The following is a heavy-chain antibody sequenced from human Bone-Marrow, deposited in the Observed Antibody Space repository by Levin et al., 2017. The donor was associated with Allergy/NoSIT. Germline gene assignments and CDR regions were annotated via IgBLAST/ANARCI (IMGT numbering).Heavy chain of an antibody. D-gene: IGHD4-23*01. CDR2: ISSSGWSR. V-gene: IGHV3-23*01. J-gene: IGHJ4*02. CDR3: VKLIKDYGGNSPGGSFDY. CDR1: GFTFSNYA. Sequence: ASVKVSCAASGFTFSNYAMSWVRQAPGKGLEWVSGISSSGWSRYYADSVKGRFTISRDNSKNTLNLQMTSLRAEDTAMYYCVKLIKDYGGNSPGGSFDYWGQGSLVTVSS.